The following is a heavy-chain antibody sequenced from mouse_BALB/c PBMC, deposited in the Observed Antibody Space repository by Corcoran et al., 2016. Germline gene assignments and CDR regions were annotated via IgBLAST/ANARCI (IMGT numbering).Heavy chain of an antibody. CDR1: GYTFTNYG. V-gene: IGHV9-1*02. CDR3: ARAPLAYYAMDY. Sequence: QIQLVQSGPELKKPGETVKISCKASGYTFTNYGVNWVKQSPGKGLKSMGGINTYTGEPTYADDFMGRFAFSFETSASTAYLQINNLKNEDMATYFCARAPLAYYAMDYWGQGTSVTVSS. J-gene: IGHJ4*01. CDR2: INTYTGEP.